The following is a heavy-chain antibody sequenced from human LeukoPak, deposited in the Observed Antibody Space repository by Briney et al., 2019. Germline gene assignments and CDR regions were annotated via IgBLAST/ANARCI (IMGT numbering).Heavy chain of an antibody. CDR2: IYHSGNT. D-gene: IGHD3-10*01. J-gene: IGHJ3*01. V-gene: IGHV4-38-2*02. CDR3: ARGTGDYGTGDAFDL. Sequence: SEALSLTCTVSGYSISSGYYWGWIRQPPGKGLEWIGNIYHSGNTYYNPSLKSRVTISVDTSKNHFSLKLSSVTAADTAVYYCARGTGDYGTGDAFDLWGQGTMVTVSS. CDR1: GYSISSGYY.